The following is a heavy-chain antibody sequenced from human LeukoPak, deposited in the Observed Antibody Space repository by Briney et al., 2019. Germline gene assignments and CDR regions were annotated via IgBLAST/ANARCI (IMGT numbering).Heavy chain of an antibody. D-gene: IGHD1-26*01. Sequence: PSETLSLTCTVSGGSISSYYWSWIRQPPGKGLEWSGHIYYSGSTNYNPSLKSRVTISVDTSKNQVSLKLSSVTAADTAVYYCARSGVVGATWGGWFDPWGQGTLVTVSS. CDR2: IYYSGST. J-gene: IGHJ5*02. CDR3: ARSGVVGATWGGWFDP. CDR1: GGSISSYY. V-gene: IGHV4-59*01.